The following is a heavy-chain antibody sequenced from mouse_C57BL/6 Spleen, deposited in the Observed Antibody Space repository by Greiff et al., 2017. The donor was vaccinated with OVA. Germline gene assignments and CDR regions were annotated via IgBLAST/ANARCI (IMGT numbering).Heavy chain of an antibody. J-gene: IGHJ2*01. CDR2: IDPENGDT. CDR3: TRRWFGYFDY. CDR1: GFNIKDDY. Sequence: EVQLQQSGAELVRPGATVKLSCTASGFNIKDDYMHWVKQRPEQGLEWIGWIDPENGDTEYASKFQGKATITADTSSNTAYLQLSSLTSEDTAVYYCTRRWFGYFDYWGQGTTLTVSS. V-gene: IGHV14-4*01. D-gene: IGHD2-2*01.